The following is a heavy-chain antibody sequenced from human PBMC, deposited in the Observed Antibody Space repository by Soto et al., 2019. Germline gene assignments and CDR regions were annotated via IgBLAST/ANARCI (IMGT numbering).Heavy chain of an antibody. J-gene: IGHJ6*02. D-gene: IGHD3-3*01. CDR3: ARSIFGVVIIHYYYYYGMDV. CDR2: IIPIFGTA. V-gene: IGHV1-69*06. CDR1: GGTFSSYA. Sequence: VASVKVSCKASGGTFSSYAISWVRQAPGQGLEWMGGIIPIFGTANYAQKFQGRVTITADKSTSTAYMELSSLRSEDTAVYYCARSIFGVVIIHYYYYYGMDVWGQGTTVTSP.